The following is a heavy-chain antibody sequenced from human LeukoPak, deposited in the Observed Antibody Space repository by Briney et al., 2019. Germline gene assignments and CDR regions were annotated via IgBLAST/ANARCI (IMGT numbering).Heavy chain of an antibody. J-gene: IGHJ6*03. CDR3: ARVKCSGGSCYSQRRIFYYYMDV. V-gene: IGHV4-59*01. CDR2: IYYSGST. CDR1: GGSISSYY. Sequence: SETLSLTCTVSGGSISSYYWSWIRQPPRKGLEWIGYIYYSGSTNYNPSLKSRVTISVDTSKNQFSLKLSSVTAADTAVYYCARVKCSGGSCYSQRRIFYYYMDVWGKGTTVTVSS. D-gene: IGHD2-15*01.